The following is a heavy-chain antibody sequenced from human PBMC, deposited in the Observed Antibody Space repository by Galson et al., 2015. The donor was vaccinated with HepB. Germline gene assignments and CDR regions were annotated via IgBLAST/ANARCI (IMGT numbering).Heavy chain of an antibody. CDR1: GYTFTSYG. CDR3: ARVYCSSTSCFNPFDY. J-gene: IGHJ4*02. D-gene: IGHD2-2*01. V-gene: IGHV1-18*04. Sequence: SVKVSCKASGYTFTSYGISWVRQAPGQGLEWMGWISAYNGNTNYAQKLQGRVTMTTDTSTSTAYMELRSLRSDDTAVYYCARVYCSSTSCFNPFDYWGQGTLVTVSS. CDR2: ISAYNGNT.